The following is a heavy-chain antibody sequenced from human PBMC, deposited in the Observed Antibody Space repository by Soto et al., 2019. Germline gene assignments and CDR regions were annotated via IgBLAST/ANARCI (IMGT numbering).Heavy chain of an antibody. V-gene: IGHV4-59*01. Sequence: SETLSLTCTVSGGSISSYYWSWIRQPPGKGLEWIGYIYYSGSTNYNPSLKSRVTISVDTSKNQFSLKLSSVTAADTAVYYCERLLWGRVGATGGPYYYYYGRDVWGQGPTVTVSS. J-gene: IGHJ6*02. CDR2: IYYSGST. D-gene: IGHD1-26*01. CDR3: ERLLWGRVGATGGPYYYYYGRDV. CDR1: GGSISSYY.